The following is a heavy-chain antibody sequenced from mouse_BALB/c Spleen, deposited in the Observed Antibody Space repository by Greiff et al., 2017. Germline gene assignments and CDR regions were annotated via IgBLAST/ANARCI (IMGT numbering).Heavy chain of an antibody. CDR3: THYRGSFDV. D-gene: IGHD2-14*01. J-gene: IGHJ1*01. CDR1: GFTFSSYW. V-gene: IGHV6-6*02. Sequence: EVMLVESGGGLVQPGGSMKLSCVASGFTFSSYWMSWVRQSPEKGLEWVAEIRLKSDNYATHYAESVKGKFTISRDDSKSRLYLQMNSLRAEDTGIYYCTHYRGSFDVWGAGTTVTVSS. CDR2: IRLKSDNYAT.